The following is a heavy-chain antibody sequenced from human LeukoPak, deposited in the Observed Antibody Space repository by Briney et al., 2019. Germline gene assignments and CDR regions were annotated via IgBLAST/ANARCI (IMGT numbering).Heavy chain of an antibody. V-gene: IGHV3-23*01. CDR3: AKDPIFSGSYGVFDY. D-gene: IGHD1-26*01. CDR1: GFTFSSYA. Sequence: GGSLRLSCAASGFTFSSYAMSWVRQAPGKGLEWVSTIIDSGNSIYYADSAEGRFTISRDNSKNTLYLQMNSLRAGDTAVYYCAKDPIFSGSYGVFDYWGLGTLVTVSS. J-gene: IGHJ4*02. CDR2: IIDSGNSI.